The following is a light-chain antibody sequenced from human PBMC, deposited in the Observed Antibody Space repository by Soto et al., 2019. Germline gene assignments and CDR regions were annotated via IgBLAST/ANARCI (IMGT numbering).Light chain of an antibody. CDR2: GAS. CDR1: PSVSSSY. Sequence: EIVLTQSPGTLSLSPGERATLSCRASPSVSSSYLAWYQQKPGQAPRLLIYGASSMATGIPDRFSGSGSGTDVTLTISRLEPEDFAVYYCQQYGSSPVTFGPGTKVDIK. J-gene: IGKJ3*01. CDR3: QQYGSSPVT. V-gene: IGKV3-20*01.